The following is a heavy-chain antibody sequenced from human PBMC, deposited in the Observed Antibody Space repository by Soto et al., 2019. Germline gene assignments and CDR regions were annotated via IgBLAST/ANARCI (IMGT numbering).Heavy chain of an antibody. J-gene: IGHJ6*03. V-gene: IGHV3-23*01. CDR1: GFTFSNHW. D-gene: IGHD5-18*01. CDR2: ISVCGGTT. CDR3: AKVPRGYSYGAYYYYMDV. Sequence: GSLRLSCAASGFTFSNHWMHWVRQAPGKGLVWVSPISVCGGTTYYADSVKGRFTISRDNSKNTLYLQMNSLRAEDTAVYYCAKVPRGYSYGAYYYYMDVWGKGTTVTVSS.